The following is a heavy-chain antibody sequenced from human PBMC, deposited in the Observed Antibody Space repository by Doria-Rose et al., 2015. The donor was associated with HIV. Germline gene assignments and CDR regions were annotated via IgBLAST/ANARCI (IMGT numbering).Heavy chain of an antibody. CDR1: GGAFSTYH. CDR2: INHSGST. J-gene: IGHJ3*02. V-gene: IGHV4-34*01. D-gene: IGHD3-16*01. CDR3: ARGSLTEEIWAFDI. Sequence: HAHLQQWGAGLLTPSTTLSLTCAVYGGAFSTYHWSWIRQPPGKGLEWIGEINHSGSTNYNPSLKSRVTISVDTSKNQFSLRLTSVTAADTAVYYCARGSLTEEIWAFDIWGQGTMVTVSS.